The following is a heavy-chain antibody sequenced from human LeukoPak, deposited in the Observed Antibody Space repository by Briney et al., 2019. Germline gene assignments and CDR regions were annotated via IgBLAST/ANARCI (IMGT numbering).Heavy chain of an antibody. Sequence: PSETLSLTCTVSGYSISSPYSWGWIRQPPGKGLEWIGNVYYSGSTYYNPSLKSRVTISVDTSKNQFSLKLTSMTAADTAMYYCARHVKMATETFDYWGQGTLVIVSS. CDR3: ARHVKMATETFDY. CDR2: VYYSGST. J-gene: IGHJ4*02. V-gene: IGHV4-38-2*02. D-gene: IGHD5-24*01. CDR1: GYSISSPYS.